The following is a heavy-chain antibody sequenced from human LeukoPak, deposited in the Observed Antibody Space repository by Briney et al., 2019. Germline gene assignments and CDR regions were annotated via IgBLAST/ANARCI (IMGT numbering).Heavy chain of an antibody. Sequence: ASVKVSCKASGYTFIDYYIHWVRQAPGQGLEWLGWVVPNSGATNYAQRFQGRVTMTRDTSISTAYMELSRLRSDDTAVYYCARASYYYDSSGYPGYYFDYWGQGTLVTVSS. CDR1: GYTFIDYY. D-gene: IGHD3-22*01. J-gene: IGHJ4*02. CDR3: ARASYYYDSSGYPGYYFDY. V-gene: IGHV1-2*02. CDR2: VVPNSGAT.